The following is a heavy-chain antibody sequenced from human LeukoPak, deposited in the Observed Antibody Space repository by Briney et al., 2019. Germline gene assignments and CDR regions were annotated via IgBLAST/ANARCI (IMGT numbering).Heavy chain of an antibody. CDR1: GISFSAHG. CDR2: IRFDGSNI. Sequence: GRSLRLSCAASGISFSAHGMHWVRQAPGKGLEWVAIIRFDGSNIHYADSVKGRFTISRDNSKNTLYLQMNSLRAEDTALYYCVKASSSSPQYNWFDAWGQGTLVTVSS. J-gene: IGHJ5*02. V-gene: IGHV3-33*06. D-gene: IGHD6-6*01. CDR3: VKASSSSPQYNWFDA.